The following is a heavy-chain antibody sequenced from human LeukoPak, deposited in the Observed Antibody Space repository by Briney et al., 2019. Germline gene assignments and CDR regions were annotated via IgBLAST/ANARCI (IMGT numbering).Heavy chain of an antibody. CDR2: ISYDGNNK. CDR1: GFTFSNYG. J-gene: IGHJ2*01. CDR3: AKSATVSPDYRYFDL. V-gene: IGHV3-30*18. Sequence: PGRSLRLSCAASGFTFSNYGMYWVRQAPGKGLEWVAVISYDGNNKYYVDSVKGRFTISRDNSKNTLYLQMNSLRADDTAVYYCAKSATVSPDYRYFDLWGRGTLVTVSS. D-gene: IGHD4-11*01.